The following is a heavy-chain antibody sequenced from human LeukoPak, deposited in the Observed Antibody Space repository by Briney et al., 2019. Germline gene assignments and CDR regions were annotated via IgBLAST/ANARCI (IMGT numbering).Heavy chain of an antibody. Sequence: PGGSLRLSCAASGFTFSNYWMTWVRQAPGEGLEWVAHINQDGSKEYYMDSVKARFTISRDNAKNSLSLQMNSLRAEDTTVYYCVRDGGVSGYDLLDYWGQGTLVTVSS. D-gene: IGHD5-12*01. CDR2: INQDGSKE. V-gene: IGHV3-7*01. J-gene: IGHJ4*02. CDR1: GFTFSNYW. CDR3: VRDGGVSGYDLLDY.